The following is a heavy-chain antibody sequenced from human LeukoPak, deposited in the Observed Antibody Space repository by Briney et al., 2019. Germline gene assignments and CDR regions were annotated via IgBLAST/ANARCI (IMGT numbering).Heavy chain of an antibody. D-gene: IGHD5-18*01. CDR2: IKQDGSEK. Sequence: GGSLRLSCAASGFTFSRYWMSWVRQAPGKGLEWVANIKQDGSEKYYVDSVKGRFTISRDNAKNSLYLQMNSLRAEDTAVYYCARGLQLWSNLFDYWGQGTLVTVSS. V-gene: IGHV3-7*04. CDR1: GFTFSRYW. CDR3: ARGLQLWSNLFDY. J-gene: IGHJ4*02.